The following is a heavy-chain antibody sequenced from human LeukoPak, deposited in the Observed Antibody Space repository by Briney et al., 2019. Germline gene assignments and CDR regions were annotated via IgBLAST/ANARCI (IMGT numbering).Heavy chain of an antibody. V-gene: IGHV3-9*01. Sequence: GGSLRLSCAASGFTFDDYAMHWVRQAPGKGLEWVSGISWNSGSIGYADSVKGRFTNSRDNAKNSLYLQMNSLRAEDTALYYCAKVKEQWLATGTFDYWGQGTLVTVSS. CDR3: AKVKEQWLATGTFDY. CDR1: GFTFDDYA. CDR2: ISWNSGSI. J-gene: IGHJ4*02. D-gene: IGHD6-19*01.